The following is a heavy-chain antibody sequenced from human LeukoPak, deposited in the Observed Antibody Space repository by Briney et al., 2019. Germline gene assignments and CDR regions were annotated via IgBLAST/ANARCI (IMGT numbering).Heavy chain of an antibody. CDR3: ARDYYDSSGYPYYYYSYYMDV. V-gene: IGHV4-61*02. CDR2: IYTSGST. J-gene: IGHJ6*03. Sequence: SETLSLTCTVSGGSISSGSYYWRWIRQPAGTGLEWIGRIYTSGSTNYNPSLKSRVTISVDTSKNQFSLKLSSVTAADTAVYYYARDYYDSSGYPYYYYSYYMDVWGKGTPVTVSS. CDR1: GGSISSGSYY. D-gene: IGHD3-22*01.